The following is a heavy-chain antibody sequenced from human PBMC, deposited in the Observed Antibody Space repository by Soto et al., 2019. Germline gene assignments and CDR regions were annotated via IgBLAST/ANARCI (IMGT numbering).Heavy chain of an antibody. CDR1: GGSISCFY. V-gene: IGHV4-4*07. CDR3: ARISGGPIR. CDR2: IHTGGTT. Sequence: PSETLSLTCTVSGGSISCFYWNWFRQPAGKGLEWIGRIHTGGTTNYKPSLRSRVTMSVDTSKNQFSLKLTSVTAADTVVYYCARISGGPIRWGQGTLVTVYS. J-gene: IGHJ4*02.